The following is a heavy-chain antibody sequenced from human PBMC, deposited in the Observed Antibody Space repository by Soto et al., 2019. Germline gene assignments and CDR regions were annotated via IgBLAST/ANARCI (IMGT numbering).Heavy chain of an antibody. V-gene: IGHV4-34*01. J-gene: IGHJ5*02. D-gene: IGHD7-27*01. CDR2: INHSGST. CDR3: ASDSTGWFDP. Sequence: SETLSLTCAVYGGSSSGYYWSWIRQPPGKGLEWIGEINHSGSTNYNPSLKSRVTISVDTSKNQFSLKLSSVTAADTAVYFCASDSTGWFDPWGQGTLVTSPQ. CDR1: GGSSSGYY.